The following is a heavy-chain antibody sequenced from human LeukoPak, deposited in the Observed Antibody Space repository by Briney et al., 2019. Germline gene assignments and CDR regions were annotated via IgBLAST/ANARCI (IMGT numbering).Heavy chain of an antibody. CDR3: ARLVSRDIAAPFDY. J-gene: IGHJ4*02. Sequence: GESLKISCKGSGYRFTSYWIAWVRQMPGKGLEWMGIIYPGDSDTRYSPSFQGQVTISADKSISTAYLQWSSLKASDTAMYYCARLVSRDIAAPFDYWGQGTLVTVSS. V-gene: IGHV5-51*01. CDR2: IYPGDSDT. CDR1: GYRFTSYW. D-gene: IGHD6-13*01.